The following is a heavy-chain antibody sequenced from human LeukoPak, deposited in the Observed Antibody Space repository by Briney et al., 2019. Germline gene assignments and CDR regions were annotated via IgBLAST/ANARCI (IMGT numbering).Heavy chain of an antibody. V-gene: IGHV3-48*03. Sequence: GSLRLSCAASGFTFSSYEMNWVRQAPGKGLEWVSYISSSGSTIYYADSVKGRFTISRDNAKNSLYLQMNSLRAEDTAVYYCARTLRFLEWLFRSGAFDIWGQGTMVTVSS. CDR2: ISSSGSTI. CDR1: GFTFSSYE. J-gene: IGHJ3*02. CDR3: ARTLRFLEWLFRSGAFDI. D-gene: IGHD3-3*01.